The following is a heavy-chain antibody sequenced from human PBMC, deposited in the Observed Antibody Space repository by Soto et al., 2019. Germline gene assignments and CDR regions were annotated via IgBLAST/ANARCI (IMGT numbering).Heavy chain of an antibody. CDR1: GFTFSSYG. J-gene: IGHJ4*02. D-gene: IGHD6-19*01. Sequence: GGSLRLSCAASGFTFSSYGMHWVRQAPGKGLEWVAVISYDGSNKYYADSVKGRFTISRDNSKNTLYLQMNSLRAEDTAVYYCAKASRAGIAVAGTGPDYWGQGTLVTVSS. V-gene: IGHV3-30*18. CDR2: ISYDGSNK. CDR3: AKASRAGIAVAGTGPDY.